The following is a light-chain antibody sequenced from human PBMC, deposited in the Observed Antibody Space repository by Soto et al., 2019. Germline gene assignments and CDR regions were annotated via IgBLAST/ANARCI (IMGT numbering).Light chain of an antibody. Sequence: DIQMTQSPSSLSASVGDRVTITCRTSQSINIYLNWYQQKVGKPPRLLIFGASNLQSGVPSRFSGSGVGTHFTLTISSLQAEDFATYYCQQGYTKSPLTFAGGTKVDIK. V-gene: IGKV1-39*01. CDR2: GAS. CDR3: QQGYTKSPLT. CDR1: QSINIY. J-gene: IGKJ4*01.